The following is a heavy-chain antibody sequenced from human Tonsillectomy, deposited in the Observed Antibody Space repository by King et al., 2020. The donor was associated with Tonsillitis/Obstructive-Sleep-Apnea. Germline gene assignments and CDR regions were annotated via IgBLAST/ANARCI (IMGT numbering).Heavy chain of an antibody. CDR3: ARIQSSRSYPLPSYMDV. CDR2: IFPHEHK. J-gene: IGHJ6*03. D-gene: IGHD3-22*01. V-gene: IGHV2-26*01. Sequence: TLKESGPVLVKPTETLTLTCTVSGFSLSNIRVGVSWIRQPPGKALEWLAHIFPHEHKSYSTYLKSRLTISRDTSESQVVLTMTNMDPVDTATYYCARIQSSRSYPLPSYMDVWGKGTTVTVSS. CDR1: GFSLSNIRVG.